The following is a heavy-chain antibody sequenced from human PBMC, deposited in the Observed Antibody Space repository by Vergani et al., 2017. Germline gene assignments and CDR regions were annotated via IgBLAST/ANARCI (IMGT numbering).Heavy chain of an antibody. V-gene: IGHV4-59*11. CDR3: ARGRYSSSSPGGWFDP. CDR2: IYYSGST. CDR1: GGSISSHY. D-gene: IGHD6-13*01. J-gene: IGHJ5*02. Sequence: QVQLQESGPGLVKPSETLALTCTVSGGSISSHYWSWIRQPPGKGLEWIGYIYYSGSTNYNPSLKSRVTISVDTSKNQFSLKLSSVTAADTAVYYCARGRYSSSSPGGWFDPWGQGTLVTVSS.